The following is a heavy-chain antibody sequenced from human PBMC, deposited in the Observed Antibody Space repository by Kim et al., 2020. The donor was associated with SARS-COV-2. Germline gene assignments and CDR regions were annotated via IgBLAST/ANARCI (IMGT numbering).Heavy chain of an antibody. CDR2: ISWNSGII. V-gene: IGHV3-9*01. CDR1: GFTFDDYV. J-gene: IGHJ6*02. Sequence: GGSLRLSCAASGFTFDDYVMHWVRQAPGKGLEWVSGISWNSGIIGYADSVKGRFTFSRDNAKNSLYLQMNSLRAEDTAFYYCAKAPLIAVAGYYYYYGMDVWGQGTTVTVSS. CDR3: AKAPLIAVAGYYYYYGMDV. D-gene: IGHD6-19*01.